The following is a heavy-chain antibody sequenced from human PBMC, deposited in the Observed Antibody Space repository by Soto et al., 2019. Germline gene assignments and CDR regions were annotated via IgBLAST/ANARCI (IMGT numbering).Heavy chain of an antibody. CDR3: VRATGSGGNFDY. Sequence: SETLSLTCTVSGGSISSGGYYWSWIRQHPGKGLEWIGYIYYSGSTYYNPSLKSRVTISVDTSKNQFSLKLSSVTAADTAVYYCVRATGSGGNFDYWGQGTLVTVSS. J-gene: IGHJ4*02. CDR2: IYYSGST. D-gene: IGHD1-1*01. V-gene: IGHV4-31*03. CDR1: GGSISSGGYY.